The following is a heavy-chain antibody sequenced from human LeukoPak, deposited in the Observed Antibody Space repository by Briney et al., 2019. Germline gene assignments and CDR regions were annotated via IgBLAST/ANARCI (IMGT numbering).Heavy chain of an antibody. J-gene: IGHJ4*02. CDR3: ARDPLAASAPGYFDY. Sequence: ASVKVSCKASGDTFNNFGISWVRQAPGQGLEWMGVIIPILTTTHYAQKFKGRVTIIADESTSTASLELSSLTSEDTAVYYCARDPLAASAPGYFDYWGQGTLVTVSS. CDR2: IIPILTTT. V-gene: IGHV1-69*13. CDR1: GDTFNNFG. D-gene: IGHD6-13*01.